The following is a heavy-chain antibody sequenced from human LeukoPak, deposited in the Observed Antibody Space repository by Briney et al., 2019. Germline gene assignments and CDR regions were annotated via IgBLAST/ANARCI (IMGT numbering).Heavy chain of an antibody. J-gene: IGHJ4*02. CDR3: AREGWTVTSLGF. V-gene: IGHV1-69*10. CDR1: GYNFNNYA. CDR2: INTYRSKV. Sequence: GGSVTVSCQGSGYNFNNYATNWVRQAPGQGFEWLGRINTYRSKVYYAQKFKGRVTITADKSTNIVYIDLGNMRFDDTTVVYYAREGWTVTSLGFWGQGSLVTVSS. D-gene: IGHD4-17*01.